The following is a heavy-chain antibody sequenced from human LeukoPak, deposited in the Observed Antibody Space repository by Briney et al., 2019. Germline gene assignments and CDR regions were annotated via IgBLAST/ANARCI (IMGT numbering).Heavy chain of an antibody. Sequence: PGGSLRLSCAASGFTFSSYWMSWVRQAPGKGLEWVANIKQDGSEKYYVDSVKGRFTISRDNAKNSLYLQMNSLRAEDTAVYYCAREGLGVFRYYYYYMDVWGKGTTVTVSS. V-gene: IGHV3-7*01. CDR1: GFTFSSYW. CDR3: AREGLGVFRYYYYYMDV. J-gene: IGHJ6*03. D-gene: IGHD3-3*01. CDR2: IKQDGSEK.